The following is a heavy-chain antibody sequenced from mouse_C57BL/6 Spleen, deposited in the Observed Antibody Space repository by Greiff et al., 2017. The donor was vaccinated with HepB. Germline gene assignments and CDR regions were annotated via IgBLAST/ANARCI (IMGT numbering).Heavy chain of an antibody. D-gene: IGHD4-1*01. V-gene: IGHV1-52*01. Sequence: QVQLQQSGAELVRPGASVKLSGKASGYTFTSYWMQWVKQRPIQGLEWMGNIDPSDSETHYNQKFKDKATLTVDKSSSTAYMHLSSVTSEDSAVYYCARDSGTSDYWGQGTTLTVSS. J-gene: IGHJ2*01. CDR1: GYTFTSYW. CDR3: ARDSGTSDY. CDR2: IDPSDSET.